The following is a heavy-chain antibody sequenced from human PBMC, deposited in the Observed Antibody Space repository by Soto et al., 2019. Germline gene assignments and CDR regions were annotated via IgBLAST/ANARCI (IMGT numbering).Heavy chain of an antibody. D-gene: IGHD1-7*01. CDR1: GYSFTTDG. CDR3: ARDRDWNWDY. CDR2: ISTDKGNT. V-gene: IGHV1-18*01. Sequence: ASVKVSCKASGYSFTTDGMTWVRQAPGQGLGWMGWISTDKGNTKSAQNLQRRATLTTDTSTSTAYMELRSLRSDDTAVYYCARDRDWNWDYWGQGHLVTVSS. J-gene: IGHJ4*02.